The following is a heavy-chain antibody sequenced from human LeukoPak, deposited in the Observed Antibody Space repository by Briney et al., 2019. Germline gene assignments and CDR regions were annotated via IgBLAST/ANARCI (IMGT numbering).Heavy chain of an antibody. CDR3: ARLGLEVGGPNWFDP. D-gene: IGHD1-1*01. CDR1: GFSFSSNW. J-gene: IGHJ5*02. CDR2: IKRDGSQK. Sequence: GGSLRLSCAAPGFSFSSNWMGWVRQAPGKGLEWVAHIKRDGSQKYYLDSVKGRFTISRDNAKNSLYLQMNSLRVEDTAVYYCARLGLEVGGPNWFDPWGQGTLVTVAS. V-gene: IGHV3-7*01.